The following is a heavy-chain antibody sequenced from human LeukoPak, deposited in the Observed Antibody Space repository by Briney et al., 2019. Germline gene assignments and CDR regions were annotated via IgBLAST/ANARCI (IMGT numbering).Heavy chain of an antibody. CDR1: GGSISSSSYY. Sequence: SETLSLTCTVSGGSISSSSYYWGWIRQPPGKGLEWIGNIYYSGSTYYNPSLKSRVTISVDTSKNQFSLKLSSVTAADTAVYYCASIVVTTRSAFDIWGQGTMVTVSS. V-gene: IGHV4-39*07. CDR3: ASIVVTTRSAFDI. D-gene: IGHD2-21*02. J-gene: IGHJ3*02. CDR2: IYYSGST.